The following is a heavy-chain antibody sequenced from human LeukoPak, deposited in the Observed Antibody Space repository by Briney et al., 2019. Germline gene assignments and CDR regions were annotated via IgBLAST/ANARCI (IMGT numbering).Heavy chain of an antibody. J-gene: IGHJ3*02. CDR1: GLTFSSYG. V-gene: IGHV4-34*01. CDR2: INHSGST. Sequence: GSLRLSCAAPGLTFSSYGMHWVRQPPSKSLEWIGEINHSGSTNYNPSLKRRVPLSLHTSKNQFSLKLSSVTAADTAVYYCARGTYRYYYDSSGRTGVSAFDIWGKGTMVTVSS. D-gene: IGHD3-22*01. CDR3: ARGTYRYYYDSSGRTGVSAFDI.